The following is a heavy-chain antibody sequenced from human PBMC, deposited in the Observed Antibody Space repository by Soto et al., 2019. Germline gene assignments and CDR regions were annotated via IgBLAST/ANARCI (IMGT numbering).Heavy chain of an antibody. CDR1: GFTFSSYG. J-gene: IGHJ6*02. D-gene: IGHD3-22*01. Sequence: HPGGSLRLSCAASGFTFSSYGMHWVRQAPGKGLEWVAVIWYDGSNKYYADSVKGRFTISRGNSKNTLYLQMNSLRAEDTAVYYCARGSMIVGVGMDVWGQGTTVTVSS. CDR2: IWYDGSNK. V-gene: IGHV3-33*01. CDR3: ARGSMIVGVGMDV.